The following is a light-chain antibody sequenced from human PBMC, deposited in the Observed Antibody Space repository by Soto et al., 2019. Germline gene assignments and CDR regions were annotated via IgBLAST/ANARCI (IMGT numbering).Light chain of an antibody. CDR2: EVS. Sequence: QSALTQPASVSGSPGQSITISCTGTSSDIGGYKYVSWYQQHPGIAPKLMIYEVSNRPSGVSNRFSGSKSGNTASLTISGPQAEDEADYYCCSYTRRSTRVFGGGTKLTVL. V-gene: IGLV2-14*01. CDR1: SSDIGGYKY. CDR3: CSYTRRSTRV. J-gene: IGLJ2*01.